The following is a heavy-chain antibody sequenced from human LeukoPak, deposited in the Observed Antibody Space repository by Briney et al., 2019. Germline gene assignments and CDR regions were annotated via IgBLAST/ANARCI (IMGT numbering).Heavy chain of an antibody. CDR1: GFTLSSYG. J-gene: IGHJ4*02. D-gene: IGHD6-13*01. Sequence: GGSLRLSCAASGFTLSSYGMHWVRQAPGKGLEWVAFIWYDGSNKYYADSVKGRFTISRDNSKNTLYLQMNSMRAEDTAVYYCAKNGSSWYYFDYWGQGALVTVSS. CDR2: IWYDGSNK. CDR3: AKNGSSWYYFDY. V-gene: IGHV3-30*02.